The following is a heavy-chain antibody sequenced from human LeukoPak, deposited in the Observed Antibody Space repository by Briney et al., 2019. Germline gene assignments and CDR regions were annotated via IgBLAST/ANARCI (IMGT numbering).Heavy chain of an antibody. Sequence: GASVKVSFKSSAYTFTGYYMHWVRQAPGQGLEWMGCINPNSGGTNYAQKFVGRVTMTRDTSISTAYEALSRLRSADTAVYYCARGGLLWFGDPTTIFEYCGPGNLGTVSS. D-gene: IGHD3-10*01. J-gene: IGHJ4*02. CDR1: AYTFTGYY. V-gene: IGHV1-2*02. CDR3: ARGGLLWFGDPTTIFEY. CDR2: INPNSGGT.